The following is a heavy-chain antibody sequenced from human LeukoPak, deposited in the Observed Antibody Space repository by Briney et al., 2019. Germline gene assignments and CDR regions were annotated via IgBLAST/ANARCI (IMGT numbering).Heavy chain of an antibody. D-gene: IGHD4-17*01. CDR1: GFAFSSYA. CDR2: ISGSGGTA. V-gene: IGHV3-23*01. Sequence: GGSLRLSCAASGFAFSSYAMSWVRQAPGKGLEWVPVISGSGGTAYYADSVKGRFTISRDNSKNTLYMQMNSLRAEDTAVYYCAKAQSGYSDLEYWGQGTLVTISS. CDR3: AKAQSGYSDLEY. J-gene: IGHJ4*02.